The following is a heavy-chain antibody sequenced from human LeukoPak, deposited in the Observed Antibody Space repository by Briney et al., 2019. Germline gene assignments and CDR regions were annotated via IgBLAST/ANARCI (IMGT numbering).Heavy chain of an antibody. V-gene: IGHV3-23*01. CDR3: AKDERRIAAAVDY. D-gene: IGHD6-13*01. CDR2: ISGNGGST. Sequence: GGSLRLSCAASGFTYSTYAMNWVRQAPGKGLEWGSAISGNGGSTYYADSVKGRFTISRDNSKNTLNLQMNSLRAEDTAVYYCAKDERRIAAAVDYWGQGTLVTVSS. CDR1: GFTYSTYA. J-gene: IGHJ4*02.